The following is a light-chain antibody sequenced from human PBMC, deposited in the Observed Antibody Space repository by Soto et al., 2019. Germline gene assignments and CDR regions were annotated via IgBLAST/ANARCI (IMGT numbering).Light chain of an antibody. CDR3: QQHNNWPPWT. J-gene: IGKJ1*01. CDR2: SAS. CDR1: QSVSSN. Sequence: EIVMTQSPATLSVSPGERATLSCRASQSVSSNLAWYQQKPGQAPRLLIYSASARATGIPARFSGSGSGTEFTLTISSLQSEYFAVYYCQQHNNWPPWTFGKGTKVEIK. V-gene: IGKV3-15*01.